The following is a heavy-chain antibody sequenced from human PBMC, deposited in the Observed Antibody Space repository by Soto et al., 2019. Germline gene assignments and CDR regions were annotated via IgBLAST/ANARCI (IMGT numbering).Heavy chain of an antibody. Sequence: GGSLRLSCAASGFTFSSYGMHWVRQAPGKGLEWVAVIWYDGSNKYYADSVKGRFTISRDNSKNTLYLQMNSLRAEDTAVYYCARMYYDILTGYYPNPRRGLDYWGQGTLVTVSS. V-gene: IGHV3-33*08. CDR2: IWYDGSNK. D-gene: IGHD3-9*01. CDR3: ARMYYDILTGYYPNPRRGLDY. J-gene: IGHJ4*02. CDR1: GFTFSSYG.